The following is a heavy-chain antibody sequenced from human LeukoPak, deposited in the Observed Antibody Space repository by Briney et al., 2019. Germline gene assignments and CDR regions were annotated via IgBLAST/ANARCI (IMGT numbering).Heavy chain of an antibody. V-gene: IGHV3-48*04. CDR3: ARVHYSSSWYRPLDY. D-gene: IGHD6-13*01. CDR2: ISATGGTI. CDR1: GFTFSSNG. Sequence: GGSLRLSCAASGFTFSSNGMNWVRQAPGKGLEWVSYISATGGTIYYADSVKGRFTISRDNAKNTLYLQMNSLRAEDTAVYYCARVHYSSSWYRPLDYWGQGTLVTVSS. J-gene: IGHJ4*02.